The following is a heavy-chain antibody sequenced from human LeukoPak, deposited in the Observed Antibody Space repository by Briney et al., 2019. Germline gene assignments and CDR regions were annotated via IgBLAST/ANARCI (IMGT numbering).Heavy chain of an antibody. CDR2: INHSGST. Sequence: SETLSLTCAVYGGSFSGYYWCWIRQPPGKGLEWIGEINHSGSTNYNPSLMSRVTISVDTSKNQFSLKLSSVTAADTAVYYCARAHPYYYDSSGYYGYWGQGTLVTVSS. D-gene: IGHD3-22*01. CDR1: GGSFSGYY. V-gene: IGHV4-34*01. J-gene: IGHJ4*02. CDR3: ARAHPYYYDSSGYYGY.